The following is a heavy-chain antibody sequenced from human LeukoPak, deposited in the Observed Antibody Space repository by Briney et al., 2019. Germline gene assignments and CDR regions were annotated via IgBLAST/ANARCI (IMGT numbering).Heavy chain of an antibody. CDR2: ISAYNGNT. J-gene: IGHJ3*02. CDR1: GYTFTSYG. Sequence: GAPVKVSCKASGYTFTSYGISWVRQAPGQGLEWMGWISAYNGNTNYAQKLQGRVTMTTDTSTSTAYMELRSLRSDDTAVYYCARATLRYSYRAAFDIWGQGTMVTVSS. V-gene: IGHV1-18*01. D-gene: IGHD3-16*02. CDR3: ARATLRYSYRAAFDI.